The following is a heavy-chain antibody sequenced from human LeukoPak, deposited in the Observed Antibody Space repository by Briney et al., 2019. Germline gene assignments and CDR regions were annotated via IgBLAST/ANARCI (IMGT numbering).Heavy chain of an antibody. D-gene: IGHD3-10*02. CDR1: GFTFTNHG. CDR3: AKVYYVENWFDP. CDR2: IRYDGSNK. J-gene: IGHJ5*02. V-gene: IGHV3-30*02. Sequence: PGGSLRLSCAASGFTFTNHGMHWVRQAPGKGLEWVAFIRYDGSNKYYADSVKGRFTISRDNSKNTLYLQMNSLRAEDTAVYYCAKVYYVENWFDPWGQGTLVTVSS.